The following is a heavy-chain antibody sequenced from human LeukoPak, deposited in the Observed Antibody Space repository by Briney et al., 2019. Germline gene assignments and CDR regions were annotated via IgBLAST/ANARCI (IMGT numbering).Heavy chain of an antibody. CDR3: ARRVGALKNAFDI. CDR2: IYTSGST. J-gene: IGHJ3*02. D-gene: IGHD1-26*01. Sequence: SETLSLTCTVSGGSISSGSYYWSWIRQPAGKGLEWIGRIYTSGSTNYNPSLKSRVTISVDTSKNQFSLKLSSVTAADTAVYYCARRVGALKNAFDIWGQGTMVTVSS. V-gene: IGHV4-61*02. CDR1: GGSISSGSYY.